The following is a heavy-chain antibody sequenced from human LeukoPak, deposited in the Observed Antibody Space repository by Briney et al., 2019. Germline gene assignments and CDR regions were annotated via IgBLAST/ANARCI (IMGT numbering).Heavy chain of an antibody. CDR3: ARDRYSYGLQ. Sequence: PSETLSLTCAVYGGSFSGYYWSWIRQPPGKGLEWIGRIYTSGSTNYNPSLKSRVTISVDTSKNQCSLKLSSVTAADTAVYYCARDRYSYGLQWGQGTLVTVSS. D-gene: IGHD5-18*01. J-gene: IGHJ4*02. CDR2: IYTSGST. V-gene: IGHV4-4*08. CDR1: GGSFSGYY.